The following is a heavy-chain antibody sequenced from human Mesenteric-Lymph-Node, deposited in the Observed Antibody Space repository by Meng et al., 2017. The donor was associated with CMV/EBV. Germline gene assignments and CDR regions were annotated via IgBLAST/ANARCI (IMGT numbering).Heavy chain of an antibody. D-gene: IGHD6-13*01. Sequence: GESLKISCAASGFTVSSNYMSWVRQAPGKGLEWVSVIYSGGSTYYADPVKGRFTISRDNSKNTLYLQMNSLRAEDTAVYYCARVKGIAAAGNDYWGQGTLVTVSS. CDR3: ARVKGIAAAGNDY. J-gene: IGHJ4*02. V-gene: IGHV3-66*02. CDR1: GFTVSSNY. CDR2: IYSGGST.